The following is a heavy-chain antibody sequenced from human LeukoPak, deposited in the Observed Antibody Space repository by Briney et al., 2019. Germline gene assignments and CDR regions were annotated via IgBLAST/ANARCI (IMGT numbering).Heavy chain of an antibody. CDR2: INHSGST. Sequence: SETRSLTCAVYGGSFSGYYWSWIRQPPGKGLEWIGEINHSGSTNYNPSLKSRVTISVDTSKNQFSPKLSSVTAADTAVYYCARGYGSGSYYQRWGQGTLVTVSS. D-gene: IGHD3-10*01. CDR3: ARGYGSGSYYQR. J-gene: IGHJ4*02. CDR1: GGSFSGYY. V-gene: IGHV4-34*01.